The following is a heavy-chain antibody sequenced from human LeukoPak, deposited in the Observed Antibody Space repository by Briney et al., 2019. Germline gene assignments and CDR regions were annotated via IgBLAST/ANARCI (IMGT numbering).Heavy chain of an antibody. D-gene: IGHD2-2*02. CDR1: GGSISSSSYY. V-gene: IGHV4-39*07. J-gene: IGHJ4*02. CDR3: ARAMRYCSSTSCYMPKYYFDY. Sequence: PSETLSLTCTVSGGSISSSSYYWGWIRQPPGKGLEWIGSIDYSGSTYYNPSLKSRVTISVDTSKNQFSLKLSSVTAADTAVYYCARAMRYCSSTSCYMPKYYFDYWGQGTLVTISS. CDR2: IDYSGST.